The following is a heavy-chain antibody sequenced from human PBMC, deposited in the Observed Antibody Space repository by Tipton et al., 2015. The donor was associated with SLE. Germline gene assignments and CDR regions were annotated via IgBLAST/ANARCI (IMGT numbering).Heavy chain of an antibody. J-gene: IGHJ4*02. Sequence: SLRLSCAASGFTFSDYWMTWVRQAPRKGLEWVANITQDGSEKHYVDSLKERLSISRDNAKKSVYLQMNSLRAEDTAVYCCAPRKYYFNYRGQGALVTVSS. V-gene: IGHV3-7*01. D-gene: IGHD1-14*01. CDR3: APRKYYFNY. CDR1: GFTFSDYW. CDR2: ITQDGSEK.